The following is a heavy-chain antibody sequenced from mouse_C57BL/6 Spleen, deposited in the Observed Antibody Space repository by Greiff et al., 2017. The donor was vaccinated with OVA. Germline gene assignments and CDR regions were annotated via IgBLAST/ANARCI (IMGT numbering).Heavy chain of an antibody. V-gene: IGHV1-15*01. J-gene: IGHJ3*01. Sequence: VQLQQSGAELVRPGASVTLSCKASGYTFTDYEMHWVKQTPVHGLEWIGAIDPETGGTAYNQKFKGKAILTADKSSSTAYMELRSLTSEDSAVYYCTRGDGNYGRLAYWGQGTLVTVSA. CDR2: IDPETGGT. CDR3: TRGDGNYGRLAY. D-gene: IGHD2-1*01. CDR1: GYTFTDYE.